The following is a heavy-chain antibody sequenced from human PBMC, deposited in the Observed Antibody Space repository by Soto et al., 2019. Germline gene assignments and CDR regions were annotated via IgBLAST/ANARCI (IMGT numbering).Heavy chain of an antibody. CDR2: LTPISGAA. Sequence: QVQLVQSGAEVKKPGSSVKVSCKASGGSFNGYAVSWVRQAPGRGLEWMGGLTPISGAATHAKNFQGRVSITADGSTTTAYLDLTSLTSEDTAIYFCARHRLFYDSGSHSYVPYYFENWGQGTLVSVSS. CDR1: GGSFNGYA. V-gene: IGHV1-69*01. D-gene: IGHD1-26*01. J-gene: IGHJ4*02. CDR3: ARHRLFYDSGSHSYVPYYFEN.